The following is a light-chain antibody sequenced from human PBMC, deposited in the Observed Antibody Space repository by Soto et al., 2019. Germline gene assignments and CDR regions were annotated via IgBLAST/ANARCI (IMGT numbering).Light chain of an antibody. CDR1: QSVSSSY. CDR3: QQYGGSPYT. Sequence: EIVLTQSPGTLSLSPGERATLSCRASQSVSSSYSAWYQQKPGQAPRLLIYGASSRATGIPDRFSGSGSGTDFTLTISRLEPEDFAVYYCQQYGGSPYTFGQGTKLEI. J-gene: IGKJ2*01. V-gene: IGKV3-20*01. CDR2: GAS.